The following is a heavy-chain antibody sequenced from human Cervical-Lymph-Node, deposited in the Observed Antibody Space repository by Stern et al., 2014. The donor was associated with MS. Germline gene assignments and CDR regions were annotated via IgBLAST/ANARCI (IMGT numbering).Heavy chain of an antibody. CDR3: ARFSREWEVPRDYYYGMVL. Sequence: VQLVESGGGLVQPGGSLRLSCAASGFTFSSYSMNWVRQAPGKGLEWVSYISPKNDPIYYADSVKGRFTISRDNAKNSLYLQMNSLRAEDTAVYYCARFSREWEVPRDYYYGMVLWGQGTTVTVSS. CDR2: ISPKNDPI. J-gene: IGHJ6*02. D-gene: IGHD1-26*01. V-gene: IGHV3-48*01. CDR1: GFTFSSYS.